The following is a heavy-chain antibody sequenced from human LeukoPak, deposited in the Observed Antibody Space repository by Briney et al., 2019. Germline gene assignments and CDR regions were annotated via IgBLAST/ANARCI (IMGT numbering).Heavy chain of an antibody. CDR3: ARDALHSRGY. J-gene: IGHJ4*02. V-gene: IGHV4-31*03. D-gene: IGHD4-11*01. CDR1: GGSISSGGYY. CDR2: IYYSGST. Sequence: SQTLSLTCTVSGGSISSGGYYWSWIRLHAGKGLEWIGYIYYSGSTYYNPSLKSRVTISVDTSKNQFSLKLSSVTAADTAVYYCARDALHSRGYWGQGTLVTVSS.